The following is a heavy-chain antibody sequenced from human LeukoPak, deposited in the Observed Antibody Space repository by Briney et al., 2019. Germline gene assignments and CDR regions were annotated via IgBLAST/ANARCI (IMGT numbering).Heavy chain of an antibody. Sequence: SETLSLTCTVSGGYISSYYWSWIRQPPGKGLEWIGYIYYSGSTNYNPSLKSRVTISVDTSKNHFSLNLSSVTAADTAVYYCARVSRSGSTLDYWGQGTLVSVSS. D-gene: IGHD6-13*01. CDR2: IYYSGST. J-gene: IGHJ4*02. CDR1: GGYISSYY. V-gene: IGHV4-59*01. CDR3: ARVSRSGSTLDY.